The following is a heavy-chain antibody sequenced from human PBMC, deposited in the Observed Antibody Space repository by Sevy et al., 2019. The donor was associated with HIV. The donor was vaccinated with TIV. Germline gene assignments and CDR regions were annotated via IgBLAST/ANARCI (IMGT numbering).Heavy chain of an antibody. D-gene: IGHD3-22*01. V-gene: IGHV3-9*01. CDR2: ISWSSGSI. Sequence: GGSLRLSCAASGFTFDDYAMHWVRQAPGKGLEWVSGISWSSGSIGYADSVKGRFTISRDNAKNSLYLQMNSLRAEDTALYYCAKEFDYYYDSSGSSPIGYVDLWGRGTLVTVSS. J-gene: IGHJ2*01. CDR3: AKEFDYYYDSSGSSPIGYVDL. CDR1: GFTFDDYA.